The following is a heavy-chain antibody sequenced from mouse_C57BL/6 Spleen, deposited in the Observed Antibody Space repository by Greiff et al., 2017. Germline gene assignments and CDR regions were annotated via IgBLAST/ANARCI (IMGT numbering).Heavy chain of an antibody. CDR3: AGGAVVASYYAMDY. CDR2: ISSGSSTI. D-gene: IGHD1-1*01. Sequence: EVHLVESGGGLVKPGGSLKLSCAASGFTFSDYGMHWVRQAPEQGLEWVAYISSGSSTIYYAAPVKGRFTISSANATNTLFLQMTSLRSEDTARYYCAGGAVVASYYAMDYWGQGTSVTVSS. CDR1: GFTFSDYG. J-gene: IGHJ4*01. V-gene: IGHV5-17*01.